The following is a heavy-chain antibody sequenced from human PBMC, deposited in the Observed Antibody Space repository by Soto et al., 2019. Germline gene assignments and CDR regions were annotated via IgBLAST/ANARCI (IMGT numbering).Heavy chain of an antibody. Sequence: EVQLVESGGGLVKPGGSLRLSCAASGFTFSTYSMNWVRQAPGKGLEWVSSISSSSGYIYYADSVKGRFTISRDDAKNSLSLQRNRLRAEDTAVYYCARVRSYSYGQGYGMDVWGQGTTVTFSS. CDR1: GFTFSTYS. V-gene: IGHV3-21*01. CDR3: ARVRSYSYGQGYGMDV. CDR2: ISSSSGYI. J-gene: IGHJ6*02. D-gene: IGHD5-18*01.